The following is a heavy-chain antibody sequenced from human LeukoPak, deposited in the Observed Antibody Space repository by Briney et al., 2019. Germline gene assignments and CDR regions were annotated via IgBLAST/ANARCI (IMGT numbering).Heavy chain of an antibody. CDR3: ARDNYGSGSYSWFDP. V-gene: IGHV3-33*01. Sequence: GGSLRLSCAASGFTISSYGMHWVRQAPGKGLEWVAVIWYDGSNKYYADSVKGRFTISRDNSKNTLYLQMNSLRAEDTAVYYCARDNYGSGSYSWFDPWGQGTLVTVSS. CDR1: GFTISSYG. J-gene: IGHJ5*02. CDR2: IWYDGSNK. D-gene: IGHD3-10*01.